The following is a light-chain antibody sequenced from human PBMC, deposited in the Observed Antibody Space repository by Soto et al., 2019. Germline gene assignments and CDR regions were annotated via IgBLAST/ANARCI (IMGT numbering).Light chain of an antibody. CDR3: SAYTSSSTEV. CDR2: EVS. J-gene: IGLJ1*01. V-gene: IGLV2-14*01. CDR1: SSDVGGYNY. Sequence: QSALTQPASVSGSPGQSITISCTGTSSDVGGYNYVSWYQQHPGKAPKLMIYEVSNGPSGVSNRFSGSKSGHTASLTIAGLQAEDEANYYCSAYTSSSTEVFGTGTMVTVL.